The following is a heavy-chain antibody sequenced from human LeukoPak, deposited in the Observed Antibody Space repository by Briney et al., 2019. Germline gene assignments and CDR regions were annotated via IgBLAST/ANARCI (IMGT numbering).Heavy chain of an antibody. CDR3: ARDGDYSNLDY. CDR1: GFTFSSYA. Sequence: QSGGSLRLSCAASGFTFSSYAMHWVRQAPGKGLEWVAVISYDGSNKYYADSVKGRFTISRDNSKNTLYLQMNSLRAEDTAVYYCARDGDYSNLDYWGQGTLVTVSS. J-gene: IGHJ4*02. D-gene: IGHD4-11*01. CDR2: ISYDGSNK. V-gene: IGHV3-30-3*01.